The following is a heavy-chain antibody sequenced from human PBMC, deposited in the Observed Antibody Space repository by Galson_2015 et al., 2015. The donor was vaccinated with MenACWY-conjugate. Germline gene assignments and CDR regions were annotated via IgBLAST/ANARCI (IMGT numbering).Heavy chain of an antibody. J-gene: IGHJ6*02. CDR1: GYTFTSYV. CDR2: INAGNGNT. Sequence: SVKVSCKASGYTFTSYVMHWVRQAPGQRLEWMGWINAGNGNTKYSQNFQGRVTITRDTSASTAYMELSSLRSEDTAVYYCARERVGERCIGLCYYYTMDVWGQGTTVTVSS. V-gene: IGHV1-3*01. D-gene: IGHD1-26*01. CDR3: ARERVGERCIGLCYYYTMDV.